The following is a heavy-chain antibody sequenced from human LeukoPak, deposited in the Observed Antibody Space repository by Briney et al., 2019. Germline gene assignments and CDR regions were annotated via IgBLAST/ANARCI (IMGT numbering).Heavy chain of an antibody. CDR2: IFFGGTT. CDR3: ARQPYGELPRLDH. V-gene: IGHV4-39*01. CDR1: GGSISSNSYY. J-gene: IGHJ4*02. D-gene: IGHD3-10*01. Sequence: SETLSLTCSVSGGSISSNSYYWGWIRQPPGKGLEWIGSIFFGGTTYYNPSLKSRVTMSVDTSKNQFFLRLSSVTATDTAVYFCARQPYGELPRLDHWGQGTLVTVSS.